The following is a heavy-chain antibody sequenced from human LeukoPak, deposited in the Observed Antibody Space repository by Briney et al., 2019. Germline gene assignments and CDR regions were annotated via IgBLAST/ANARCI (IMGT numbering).Heavy chain of an antibody. D-gene: IGHD6-19*01. V-gene: IGHV3-11*01. CDR1: GFTFSDYY. CDR2: ISSSGSTI. Sequence: GGSLRLSCAASGFTFSDYYMSWVRQAPGKGLEWVSYISSSGSTIYYADSVKGRFTISRDNAKSSLYLQMNSLRAEDTAVYYCARDGWSDETFDYWGQGTLVTVSS. CDR3: ARDGWSDETFDY. J-gene: IGHJ4*02.